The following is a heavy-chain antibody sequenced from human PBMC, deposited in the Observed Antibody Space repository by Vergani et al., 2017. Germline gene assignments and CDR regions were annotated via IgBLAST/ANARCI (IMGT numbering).Heavy chain of an antibody. CDR2: IYHSGNT. CDR3: AREPGGGAR. CDR1: AYSISSGYY. D-gene: IGHD3-16*01. J-gene: IGHJ4*02. V-gene: IGHV4-38-2*02. Sequence: QVQLQESGPGLVKPSETLSLTCTVSAYSISSGYYWAWVRPPPGKGLEWIVSIYHSGNTYYNPSLKSRVTISVDTSKNQFSLKLSSVTAADTAVYYCAREPGGGARWGQGTLVTVSS.